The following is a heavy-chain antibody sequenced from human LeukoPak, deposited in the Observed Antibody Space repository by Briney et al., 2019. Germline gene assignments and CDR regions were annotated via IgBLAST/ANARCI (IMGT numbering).Heavy chain of an antibody. D-gene: IGHD5-24*01. J-gene: IGHJ4*02. CDR3: ARGLVEMATIPHFDY. CDR2: INHSGST. Sequence: SETLSLTCAVYGVSFSGYYWSWIRQPPGKGPEWIGEINHSGSTNYNPSLKSRVTISVDTSKSQFPLKLSSVTAADTVVYYCARGLVEMATIPHFDYWGQGTLVTVSS. V-gene: IGHV4-34*01. CDR1: GVSFSGYY.